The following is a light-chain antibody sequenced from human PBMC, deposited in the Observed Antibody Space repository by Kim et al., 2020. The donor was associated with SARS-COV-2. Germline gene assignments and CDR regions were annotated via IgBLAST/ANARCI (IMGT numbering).Light chain of an antibody. CDR3: QQRSNWPPALT. CDR2: DAS. Sequence: GERATLSCRASQSVSSFYLVWYQQKPGQAPRLLIYDASNRATGIPDRFSGSGSGTDFTLTISSLESEDFAVYYCQQRSNWPPALTFGGGTKVDIK. V-gene: IGKV3-11*01. J-gene: IGKJ4*01. CDR1: QSVSSF.